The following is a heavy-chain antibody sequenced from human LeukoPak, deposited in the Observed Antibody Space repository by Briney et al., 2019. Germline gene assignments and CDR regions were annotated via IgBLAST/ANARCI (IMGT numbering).Heavy chain of an antibody. J-gene: IGHJ5*02. CDR1: GFTFDDYG. V-gene: IGHV3-20*02. CDR2: INWNGGST. CDR3: ARAWIQLWFNWFDP. Sequence: GGSLRLSFAASGFTFDDYGMSWVRQAPGKGLEWVSGINWNGGSTGYADSVKGRFTISRDNAKNSLYLQMNSLRAEDTALYHCARAWIQLWFNWFDPWGQRTLVTVSS. D-gene: IGHD5-18*01.